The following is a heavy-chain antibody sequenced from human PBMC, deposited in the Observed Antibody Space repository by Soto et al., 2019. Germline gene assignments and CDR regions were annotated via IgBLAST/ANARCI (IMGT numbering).Heavy chain of an antibody. CDR2: IYSGGST. J-gene: IGHJ4*02. CDR1: GFTVSSNY. Sequence: EVQLVETGGGLIQPGGSLRLSCAASGFTVSSNYMSWVRQAPGKGLEWVSVIYSGGSTYYADSVKGRFTISRDNSKNTLYLQMNSLRAEDTAVYYCARGAYSSSWYYFDYCGQGTLVTVSS. D-gene: IGHD6-13*01. CDR3: ARGAYSSSWYYFDY. V-gene: IGHV3-53*02.